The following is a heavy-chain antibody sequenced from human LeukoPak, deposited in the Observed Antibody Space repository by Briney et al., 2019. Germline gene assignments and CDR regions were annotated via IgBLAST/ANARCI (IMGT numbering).Heavy chain of an antibody. CDR1: GGTFSSYA. D-gene: IGHD3-3*01. V-gene: IGHV1-69*04. Sequence: GASVKVSCKASGGTFSSYAISWVRQAPGQGLEWMGRIIPILGIANYAQKFQGRVTITADKSTSTAYMELSSLRSEDTAVYYCARDHYDFWSGYPYNWFDPWGQGTLVTVSS. J-gene: IGHJ5*02. CDR2: IIPILGIA. CDR3: ARDHYDFWSGYPYNWFDP.